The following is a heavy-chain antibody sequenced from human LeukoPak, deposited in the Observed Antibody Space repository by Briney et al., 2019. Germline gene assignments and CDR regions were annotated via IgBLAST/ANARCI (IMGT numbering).Heavy chain of an antibody. CDR1: GGSISSGGYS. CDR2: IYYSGST. V-gene: IGHV4-30-4*07. J-gene: IGHJ4*02. D-gene: IGHD2-15*01. Sequence: SETLSLTCAVSGGSISSGGYSWSWIREPPGKGLEWIGYIYYSGSTYYNPSLKSRVTISVDTSKNQFSLRLSSVTAADTAVYYCARGEARIAVWGQGTLVTVSS. CDR3: ARGEARIAV.